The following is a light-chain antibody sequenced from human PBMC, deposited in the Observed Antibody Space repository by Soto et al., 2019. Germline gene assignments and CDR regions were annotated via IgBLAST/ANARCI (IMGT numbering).Light chain of an antibody. Sequence: CVLTQPASGSGSPERSITISCTGTSSEVDGYNYVSWYQQHPGKAPKLMIYDVSNQPSGVSNRFSGSKSGNTASLTISGLQAEDEADYYCSSSTSSSPLQYVVGTGTKV. J-gene: IGLJ1*01. CDR2: DVS. CDR1: SSEVDGYNY. V-gene: IGLV2-14*01. CDR3: SSSTSSSPLQYV.